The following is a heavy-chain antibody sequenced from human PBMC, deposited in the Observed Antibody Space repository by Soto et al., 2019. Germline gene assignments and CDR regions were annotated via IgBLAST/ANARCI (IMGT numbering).Heavy chain of an antibody. J-gene: IGHJ4*02. V-gene: IGHV1-69*06. D-gene: IGHD6-6*01. CDR1: GGTFSSYA. CDR3: ARDSQLVRTLDY. Sequence: SVTVSCTASGGTFSSYAISWVRHAPGQGLEWMGGIIPIFGTANYAQKFQGRVTITADKSTSTAYMELSSMRSEDTAVSYCARDSQLVRTLDYWGQGTLVTVSS. CDR2: IIPIFGTA.